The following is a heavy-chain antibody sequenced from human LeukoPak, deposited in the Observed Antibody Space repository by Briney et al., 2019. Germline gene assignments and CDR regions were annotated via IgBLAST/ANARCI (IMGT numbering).Heavy chain of an antibody. V-gene: IGHV1-18*01. J-gene: IGHJ4*02. Sequence: XXXQXLXWXGXISAYNGNIDYAQKLQGGVTLTTDTSTSTAYMEVRSLRSDDTAVYYCASMSGYYPSYYFDYWGQGTLVTVSS. D-gene: IGHD3-3*01. CDR3: ASMSGYYPSYYFDY. CDR2: ISAYNGNI.